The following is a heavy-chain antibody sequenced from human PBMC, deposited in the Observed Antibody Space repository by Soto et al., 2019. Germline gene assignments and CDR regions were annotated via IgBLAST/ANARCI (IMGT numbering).Heavy chain of an antibody. V-gene: IGHV3-23*01. CDR3: AKWLDYANWFDP. CDR1: GFTFSSLA. CDR2: ISGSGGST. D-gene: IGHD4-17*01. J-gene: IGHJ5*02. Sequence: GGSLRLSCAASGFTFSSLAMSWVRQAPGKGLEWVSAISGSGGSTYYADSVKGRFTISRDNSKNTLYLQMNSLRAEDTAVYYCAKWLDYANWFDPWGQGTLVTVSS.